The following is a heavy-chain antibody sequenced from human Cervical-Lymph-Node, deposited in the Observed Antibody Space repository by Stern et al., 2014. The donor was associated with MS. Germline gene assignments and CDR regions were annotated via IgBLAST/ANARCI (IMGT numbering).Heavy chain of an antibody. D-gene: IGHD3-10*01. V-gene: IGHV2-5*02. Sequence: QITLKESGPTLVKPTQTLTLTCTFSGFSLNSPGVGVGWIRQPPGKALEWLALIYWDDDKRYSPSLRSRLTVTKDTSKNQVVLTMTNMDPVDTATYYCAHSLITLGLGIPFDYWGPGTLVTVSS. CDR2: IYWDDDK. J-gene: IGHJ4*02. CDR3: AHSLITLGLGIPFDY. CDR1: GFSLNSPGVG.